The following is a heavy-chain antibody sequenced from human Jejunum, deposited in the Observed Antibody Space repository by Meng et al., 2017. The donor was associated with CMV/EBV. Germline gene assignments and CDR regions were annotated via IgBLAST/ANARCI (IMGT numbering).Heavy chain of an antibody. CDR2: FHPGGTT. CDR3: ARECVGEAYDCQWNYWFDP. CDR1: GGPISGYY. D-gene: IGHD3-16*01. J-gene: IGHJ5*02. Sequence: QGPLRESGPGLVGSSEPLSLTCSVSGGPISGYYWSWVRQPAGKRLEWIGRFHPGGTTNYNPSLENRITVSVDSSKNQFFLKLTSVTAADTAIYYCARECVGEAYDCQWNYWFDPWGRGTLVTVSS. V-gene: IGHV4-4*07.